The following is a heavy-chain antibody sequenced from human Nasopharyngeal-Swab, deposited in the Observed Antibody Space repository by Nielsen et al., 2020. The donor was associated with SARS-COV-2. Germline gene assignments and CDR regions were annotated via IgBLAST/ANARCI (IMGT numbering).Heavy chain of an antibody. CDR1: GYTFTSYA. D-gene: IGHD3-3*01. J-gene: IGHJ5*02. Sequence: ASVKVSCKASGYTFTSYAMHWVRQAPGQRLEGMGWINAGNGNTKYSQKFQGRVTITRDTSASTAYMELSSLRSEDTAVYYCARGDGYYDFWSGQKSGWFDPWGQGTLVTVSS. V-gene: IGHV1-3*01. CDR2: INAGNGNT. CDR3: ARGDGYYDFWSGQKSGWFDP.